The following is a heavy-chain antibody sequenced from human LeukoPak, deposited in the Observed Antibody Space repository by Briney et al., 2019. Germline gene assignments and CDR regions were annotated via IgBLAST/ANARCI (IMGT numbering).Heavy chain of an antibody. CDR2: ISSSGSTI. Sequence: GGSLRLSCAASGFTFSSYEMNWARQSPGKGLEWVSYISSSGSTIYYADSVKGRFTISRGNAKNSLYLQMNSLRAEDTAVYYCARDGYYGSGALDVWGQGTTVTVSS. V-gene: IGHV3-48*03. CDR1: GFTFSSYE. D-gene: IGHD3-10*01. CDR3: ARDGYYGSGALDV. J-gene: IGHJ6*02.